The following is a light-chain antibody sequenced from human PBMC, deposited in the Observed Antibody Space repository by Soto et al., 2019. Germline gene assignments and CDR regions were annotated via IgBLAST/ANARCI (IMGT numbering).Light chain of an antibody. CDR2: DAS. V-gene: IGKV3-11*01. Sequence: EIVLTQSPATLSLPPGQRATLSCRSSQSVKTFLVWYQQRPGQAHRPLIHDASHRAAGIPDRFSGRGFGTDFTLTIRRLEPEDAAVYYCQKRSNWPQITLGKGKRVEIK. J-gene: IGKJ5*01. CDR1: QSVKTF. CDR3: QKRSNWPQIT.